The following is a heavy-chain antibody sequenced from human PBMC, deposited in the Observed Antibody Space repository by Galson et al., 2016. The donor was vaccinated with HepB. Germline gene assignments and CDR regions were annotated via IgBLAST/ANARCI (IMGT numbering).Heavy chain of an antibody. D-gene: IGHD5-12*01. J-gene: IGHJ6*03. CDR2: TFHIGRT. CDR3: VRERESGYGPGSYFNYLDV. V-gene: IGHV4-61*01. Sequence: SETLSLTCSVSGDSVNSGIYYWNWIRQAPGKGLEWIGYTFHIGRTKYNAALKGRANISADKSKNQFSLKLTSVTAADTAVYYFVRERESGYGPGSYFNYLDVWGKGTTVIVSS. CDR1: GDSVNSGIYY.